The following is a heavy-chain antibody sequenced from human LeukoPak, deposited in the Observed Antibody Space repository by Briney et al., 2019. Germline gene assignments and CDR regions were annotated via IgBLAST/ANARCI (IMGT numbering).Heavy chain of an antibody. Sequence: SETLSLTCTVSGGSISSHFWSWIRLPPGKGLEWIGYFSDRGGPNYNPSLKSRVTISGDTSKNQVSLKLRSVTAADTAIYYCARVYDSFDYWGREPQVPVS. V-gene: IGHV4-59*11. D-gene: IGHD3-16*01. J-gene: IGHJ4*02. CDR3: ARVYDSFDY. CDR1: GGSISSHF. CDR2: FSDRGGP.